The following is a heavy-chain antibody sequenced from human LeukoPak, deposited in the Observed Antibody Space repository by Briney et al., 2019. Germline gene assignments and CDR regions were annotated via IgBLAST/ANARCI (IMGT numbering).Heavy chain of an antibody. D-gene: IGHD1-14*01. CDR1: GLTSHDYP. V-gene: IGHV3-23*01. Sequence: GGSLRISCAISGLTSHDYPMTWVGQAPGKGLDWVSTIVGDSSKTYYAASVRGRFTISRDNSNYVLFLHMNSLRAEDTAIYYCAKQPYNYYYLDVWGKGTTVTISS. CDR2: IVGDSSKT. J-gene: IGHJ6*03. CDR3: AKQPYNYYYLDV.